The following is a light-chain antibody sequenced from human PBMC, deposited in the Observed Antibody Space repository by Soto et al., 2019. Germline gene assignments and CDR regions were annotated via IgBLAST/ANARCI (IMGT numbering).Light chain of an antibody. CDR2: AAS. CDR1: QGVTTY. CDR3: QQLNTYPYT. J-gene: IGKJ2*01. Sequence: DIQLTQSPSFLSASVGDSVIITCRASQGVTTYLAWYQQNPGKAPKLLIYAASTLQSGVPSRFSGSGSETEFTLTISSLQPEDFATYYCQQLNTYPYTFGRGTKLEIK. V-gene: IGKV1-9*01.